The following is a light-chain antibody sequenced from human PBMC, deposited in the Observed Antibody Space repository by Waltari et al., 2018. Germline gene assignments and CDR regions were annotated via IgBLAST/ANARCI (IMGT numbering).Light chain of an antibody. Sequence: DIQLTQSPSFLSASVGDRVTITCRASQGISSYLACYQQKPGKAPKLLIYAASTLQSGVPSRFSGSGSGTEFTLTISSLQPEDFATYCCQQLNSYPITFGQGTRLEIK. CDR1: QGISSY. CDR2: AAS. V-gene: IGKV1-9*01. CDR3: QQLNSYPIT. J-gene: IGKJ5*01.